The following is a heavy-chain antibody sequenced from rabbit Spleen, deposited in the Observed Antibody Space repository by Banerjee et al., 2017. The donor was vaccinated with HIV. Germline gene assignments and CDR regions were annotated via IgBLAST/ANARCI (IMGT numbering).Heavy chain of an antibody. J-gene: IGHJ4*01. Sequence: QEQLVESGGGLVQPEGSLTLTCTASGFSFSSSYDMCWVRQAPGKGLEWIGCIYTANGNTHYASWAKGRFTISKTSSTTVTLQMTSLTAADTATCFCARDAGSGAYLDGYFNLWGPGTLVTVS. D-gene: IGHD4-2*01. CDR2: IYTANGNT. CDR1: GFSFSSSYD. CDR3: ARDAGSGAYLDGYFNL. V-gene: IGHV1S45*01.